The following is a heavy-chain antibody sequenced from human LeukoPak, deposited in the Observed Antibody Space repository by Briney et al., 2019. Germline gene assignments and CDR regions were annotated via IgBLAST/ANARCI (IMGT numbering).Heavy chain of an antibody. CDR3: AREGGTTVIAFDY. CDR2: INPSGGST. J-gene: IGHJ4*02. V-gene: IGHV1-46*01. D-gene: IGHD4-17*01. Sequence: ASVNVSCTASGYTFTSYYMHWVRQAPGQGLEWMGIINPSGGSTSYAQKFQGRVTMTRDTSTSTVYMELSSLRSEDTAVYYCAREGGTTVIAFDYWGQGTLVTVSS. CDR1: GYTFTSYY.